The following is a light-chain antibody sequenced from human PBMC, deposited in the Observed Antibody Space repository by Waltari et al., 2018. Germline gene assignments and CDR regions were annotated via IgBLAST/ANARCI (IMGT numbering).Light chain of an antibody. V-gene: IGLV1-44*01. CDR2: NNY. CDR3: ATWDDSLKGFV. Sequence: QSVLTQPPSASGTPAQRVTIPCSGRSSYIGSNPVNWSQPPPATAPRLLIYNNYYRPSGVPDRFSGSKSGTSASLAISGLQSEDEAVFYCATWDDSLKGFVFGSGTKVTVL. J-gene: IGLJ1*01. CDR1: SSYIGSNP.